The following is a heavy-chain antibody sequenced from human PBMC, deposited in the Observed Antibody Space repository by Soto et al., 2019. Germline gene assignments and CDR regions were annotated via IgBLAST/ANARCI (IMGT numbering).Heavy chain of an antibody. J-gene: IGHJ6*03. CDR2: IYRSGST. V-gene: IGHV4-4*09. Sequence: LETLSLTCTVSGDSVRNQYWSWIRRPPGRGLEWIGYIYRSGSTKYNPSLKSRLTISVDTSKNQFSLKLSSVTAADTAVYYCARTLDYGHMDVWGKGTTVTVSS. D-gene: IGHD3-16*01. CDR1: GDSVRNQY. CDR3: ARTLDYGHMDV.